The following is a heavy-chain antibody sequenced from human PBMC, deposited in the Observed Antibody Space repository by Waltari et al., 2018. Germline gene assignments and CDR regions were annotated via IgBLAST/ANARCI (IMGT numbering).Heavy chain of an antibody. V-gene: IGHV4-34*01. CDR3: ARGRGFWGYYGSGSPPLDY. CDR2: INHSGSP. CDR1: GGSSRGYY. J-gene: IGHJ4*02. D-gene: IGHD3-10*01. Sequence: QVQLQQWGAGLLKPSETLSLTCAVYGGSSRGYYWRGISQTPGKGLEWIGEINHSGSPNDNPSLKSRVTISVDTSKNQFSLKLSSVTAADTAVYYCARGRGFWGYYGSGSPPLDYWGQGTLVTVSS.